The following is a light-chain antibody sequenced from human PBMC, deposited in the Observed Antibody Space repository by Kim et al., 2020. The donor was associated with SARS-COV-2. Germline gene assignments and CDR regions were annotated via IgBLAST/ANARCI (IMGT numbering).Light chain of an antibody. CDR2: GKN. J-gene: IGLJ3*02. CDR3: NSRETSANHWM. Sequence: LGQTVRITCQGDSLRSYYASWYQQKPGQAPVLVFYGKNNRPSGIPDRFSGSYSGNTASLTITAAQAEDEADYYCNSRETSANHWMFGGGTQLTVL. V-gene: IGLV3-19*01. CDR1: SLRSYY.